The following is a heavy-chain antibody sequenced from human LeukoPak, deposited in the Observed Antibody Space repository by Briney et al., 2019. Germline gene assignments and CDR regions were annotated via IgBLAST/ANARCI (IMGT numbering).Heavy chain of an antibody. CDR1: GGSISSSSYY. Sequence: SETLSLTCTVSGGSISSSSYYWGWVRQPPGEGLEWIGYIYYSGSTNYNPSLKSRVTMSVDTSENQFSLNLSSVTAADTAVYYCASYSSSWYRGFDPWGQGTLVTVSS. D-gene: IGHD6-13*01. CDR3: ASYSSSWYRGFDP. J-gene: IGHJ5*02. CDR2: IYYSGST. V-gene: IGHV4-61*05.